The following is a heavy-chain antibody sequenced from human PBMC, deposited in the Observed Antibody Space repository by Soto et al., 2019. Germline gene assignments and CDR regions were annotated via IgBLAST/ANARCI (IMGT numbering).Heavy chain of an antibody. D-gene: IGHD5-12*01. Sequence: SETLSLTCTVSGGSISSSSYYWGWIRQPPGKGLEWIGSIYYSGSTYYNPSLKSRVTISVETSKNQFSLKLSSVTAADTAVYYCARHEGWLHEVLGKFDYWGQGTLVTVSS. CDR1: GGSISSSSYY. CDR2: IYYSGST. V-gene: IGHV4-39*01. CDR3: ARHEGWLHEVLGKFDY. J-gene: IGHJ4*02.